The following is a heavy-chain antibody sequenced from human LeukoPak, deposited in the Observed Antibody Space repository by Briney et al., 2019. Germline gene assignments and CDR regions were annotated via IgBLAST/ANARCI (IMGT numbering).Heavy chain of an antibody. V-gene: IGHV1-69*05. CDR2: IIPIFGTA. Sequence: SVKVSCKASGGTFSSYAISWVRQAPGQGLEWMGGIIPIFGTANYAQKFQGRVTITTDESTSTAYMELSSLRSEDMAVYYCASRSTGYSSGWYDGDAFDIWGQGTMVTVSS. CDR3: ASRSTGYSSGWYDGDAFDI. CDR1: GGTFSSYA. J-gene: IGHJ3*02. D-gene: IGHD6-19*01.